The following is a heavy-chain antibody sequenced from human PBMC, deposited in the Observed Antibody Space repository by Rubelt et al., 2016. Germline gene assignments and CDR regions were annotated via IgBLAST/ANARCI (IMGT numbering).Heavy chain of an antibody. J-gene: IGHJ3*02. D-gene: IGHD6-19*01. CDR3: ASGSSEWLMDAFDI. CDR2: INHSGTT. V-gene: IGHV4-34*01. CDR1: GGSFSGYY. Sequence: QVQLQQWGAGLLKPSETLSLTCAVYGGSFSGYYWSWIRQPPGKGLEWIGEINHSGTTNYNPPLKSRVTISVDTSKNQFSLKLSSVTAADTAVYYCASGSSEWLMDAFDIWGQGTMVTVSS.